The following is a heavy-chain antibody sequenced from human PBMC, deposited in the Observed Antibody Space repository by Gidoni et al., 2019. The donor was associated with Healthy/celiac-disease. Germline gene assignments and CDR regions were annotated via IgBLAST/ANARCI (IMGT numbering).Heavy chain of an antibody. V-gene: IGHV3-30*18. Sequence: QVQLVESGGGVVQPGRSLRLSCAASGFTFSSYGMHWVRQAPGKGLEWVAVISYDGSNKYYADSVKGRFTISRDNSKNTLYLQMNSLRAEDTAVYYCAKDTNYGLDYWGQGTLVTVSS. CDR2: ISYDGSNK. CDR3: AKDTNYGLDY. D-gene: IGHD4-17*01. J-gene: IGHJ4*02. CDR1: GFTFSSYG.